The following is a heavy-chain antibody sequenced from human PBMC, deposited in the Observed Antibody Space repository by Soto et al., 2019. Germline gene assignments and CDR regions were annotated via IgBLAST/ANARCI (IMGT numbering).Heavy chain of an antibody. V-gene: IGHV3-15*01. D-gene: IGHD2-15*01. CDR2: IKSKTDGGTT. CDR1: GFTFSNAW. J-gene: IGHJ4*02. CDR3: TTEGPGYCSGGSCYAIDY. Sequence: EVQLVESGGGLVKPGGSLRLSCAASGFTFSNAWMSWVRQAPGKGLEWVGRIKSKTDGGTTDYAAPVKGRLTISRDDSTNTLYLQMNSLKTEAPAVYYCTTEGPGYCSGGSCYAIDYWGQGTLVTVSS.